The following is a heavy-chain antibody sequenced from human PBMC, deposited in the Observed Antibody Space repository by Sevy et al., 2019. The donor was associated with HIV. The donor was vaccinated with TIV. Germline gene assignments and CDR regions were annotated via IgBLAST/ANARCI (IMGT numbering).Heavy chain of an antibody. CDR1: GFTFSSYG. V-gene: IGHV3-30*02. Sequence: GGSLRLSCAASGFTFSSYGMHWVRQAPGKGLEWVAFIRYDGSNKYYADSVKGRFTISRDNSKNTLYLQMNSLRAEDTAVYYCAKVFHYDFWSGQVEGAFDIWGQGTMVTVSS. J-gene: IGHJ3*02. CDR2: IRYDGSNK. D-gene: IGHD3-3*01. CDR3: AKVFHYDFWSGQVEGAFDI.